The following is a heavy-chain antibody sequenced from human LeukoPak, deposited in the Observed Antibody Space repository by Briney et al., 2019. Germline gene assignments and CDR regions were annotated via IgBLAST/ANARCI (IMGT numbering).Heavy chain of an antibody. CDR3: ARGRYYYGSGSYYNGRLDY. J-gene: IGHJ4*02. CDR1: GYTFTSYY. D-gene: IGHD3-10*01. Sequence: ASVTVSFKSSGYTFTSYYMHWVRQAPGQGLEWMGVINPSGGSTSYAQNFQGRVTLTSDPSTSTVYMELSSLRSEDTAVYYCARGRYYYGSGSYYNGRLDYWGLGTLVTVSS. CDR2: INPSGGST. V-gene: IGHV1-46*01.